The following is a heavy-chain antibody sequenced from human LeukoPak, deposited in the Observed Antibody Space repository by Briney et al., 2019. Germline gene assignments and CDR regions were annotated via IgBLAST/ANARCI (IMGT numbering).Heavy chain of an antibody. Sequence: GGSLRLSCAASGFTFSDYYMSWIRQAPGKGLEWVSYISSSGSTIYYADSVKGRFTISRDDAKNSLYLQMNSLRTEDTAVYYCARRRYNWNAIDYWGQGTLVTVSS. D-gene: IGHD1-20*01. CDR2: ISSSGSTI. CDR3: ARRRYNWNAIDY. V-gene: IGHV3-11*01. J-gene: IGHJ4*02. CDR1: GFTFSDYY.